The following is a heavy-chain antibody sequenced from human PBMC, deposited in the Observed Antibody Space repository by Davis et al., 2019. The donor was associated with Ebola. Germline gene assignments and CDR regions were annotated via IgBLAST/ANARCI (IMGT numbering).Heavy chain of an antibody. V-gene: IGHV5-51*01. CDR2: IYPGDSDT. J-gene: IGHJ4*02. Sequence: GGSLRPSCKGSGYIFTDYWIDWVRQMPGKGLEWMGIIYPGDSDTRYSPSFQGQATISADKSISTAYLQWSSLKASDTAMYYCARVAAAGTEGPFDYWGQGTLVTVSS. CDR1: GYIFTDYW. CDR3: ARVAAAGTEGPFDY. D-gene: IGHD6-13*01.